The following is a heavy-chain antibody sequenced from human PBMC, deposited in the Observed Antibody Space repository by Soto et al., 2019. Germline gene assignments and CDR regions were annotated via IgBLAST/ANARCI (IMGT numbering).Heavy chain of an antibody. D-gene: IGHD4-17*01. V-gene: IGHV1-18*01. CDR3: ARERDYGDYALAFPRDY. CDR1: GYTFTSYG. Sequence: QVQLVQSGAEVKKPGASVKVSCKASGYTFTSYGISWVRQAPGQGLEWMGWISAYNGNTNYAQKLQGRVTMTTDTATSTAYMELRSLRSDDTAVYYCARERDYGDYALAFPRDYWGQGTLVTVSS. CDR2: ISAYNGNT. J-gene: IGHJ4*02.